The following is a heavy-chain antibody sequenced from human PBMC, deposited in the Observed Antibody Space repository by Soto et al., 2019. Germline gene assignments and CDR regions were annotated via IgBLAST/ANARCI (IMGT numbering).Heavy chain of an antibody. CDR3: ARQWGGDY. D-gene: IGHD3-16*01. Sequence: QVQLQESGPGLVKPSETMSLPCTVSGGSIGSHYWSWIRQPPGEGLEWIGRASYSGSPNYNPSLKSRVTISIDTSKNQFSLKLTSVTAADTAVYYCARQWGGDYWGQGTLVTVSS. CDR1: GGSIGSHY. J-gene: IGHJ4*02. V-gene: IGHV4-59*08. CDR2: ASYSGSP.